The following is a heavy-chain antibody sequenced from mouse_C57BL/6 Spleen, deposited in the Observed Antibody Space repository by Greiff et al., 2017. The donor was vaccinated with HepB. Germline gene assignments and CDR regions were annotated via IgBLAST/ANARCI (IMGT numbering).Heavy chain of an antibody. CDR2: IYPGDGDT. V-gene: IGHV1-82*01. J-gene: IGHJ4*01. Sequence: QVQLQQSGPELVKPGASVKISCKASGYAFSSSWMNWVKQRPGKGLEWIGRIYPGDGDTNYNGKFKGKATLTADKSSSTAYMQRSSLTSEDSAVYLCARSLYYDYGKGYYAMDYWGQGTSVTVSS. CDR3: ARSLYYDYGKGYYAMDY. CDR1: GYAFSSSW. D-gene: IGHD2-4*01.